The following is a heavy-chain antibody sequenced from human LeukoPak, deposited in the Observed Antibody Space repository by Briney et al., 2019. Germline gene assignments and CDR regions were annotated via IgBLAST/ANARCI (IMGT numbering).Heavy chain of an antibody. CDR2: ISYDGSNK. D-gene: IGHD6-13*01. J-gene: IGHJ4*02. V-gene: IGHV3-30*03. CDR3: ASGGYTSSWYVVDY. Sequence: GGSLRLSCAASGFTFSSYEMNWVRQAPGKGLEWVAVISYDGSNKYYADSVKGRFTISRDNSKNTLYLQMSSLRPEDTAVYYCASGGYTSSWYVVDYWGQGTLVTVSS. CDR1: GFTFSSYE.